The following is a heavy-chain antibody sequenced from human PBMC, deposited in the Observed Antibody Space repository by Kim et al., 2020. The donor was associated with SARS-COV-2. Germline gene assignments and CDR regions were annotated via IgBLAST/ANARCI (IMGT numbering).Heavy chain of an antibody. CDR3: VRGPVLLWFRPHWFDP. J-gene: IGHJ5*02. Sequence: SETLSLTCAVYGGSFSGYYWSWIRQPPGKGLEWIGEINHSGSTNYNPSLKSRVTISVDTSKNQFSLKLNSVTAADTAVYYCVRGPVLLWFRPHWFDPWG. CDR2: INHSGST. CDR1: GGSFSGYY. D-gene: IGHD3-10*01. V-gene: IGHV4-34*01.